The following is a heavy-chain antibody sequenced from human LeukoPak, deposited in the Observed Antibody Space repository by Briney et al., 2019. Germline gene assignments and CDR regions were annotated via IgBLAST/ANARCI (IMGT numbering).Heavy chain of an antibody. CDR3: ARDEYYYGSGSYYTFDY. V-gene: IGHV4-34*01. CDR2: INHSGST. J-gene: IGHJ4*02. D-gene: IGHD3-10*01. CDR1: GGSFSGYY. Sequence: SETLSLTCAVYGGSFSGYYWSWIRQPPGKGLEWIGEINHSGSTNYNPSLKSRVTISVDTSKNQFSLKLSSVTAADTAVYYCARDEYYYGSGSYYTFDYWGQGTLVTVSS.